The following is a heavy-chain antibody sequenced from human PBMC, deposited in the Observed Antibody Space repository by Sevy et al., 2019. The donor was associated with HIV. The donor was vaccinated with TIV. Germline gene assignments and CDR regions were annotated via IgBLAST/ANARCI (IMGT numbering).Heavy chain of an antibody. Sequence: GGSLRLSCAASVFTFSSYAMHWVRQAPGKGLEWVAVISYDGSNKYYADSVKGRFTISRDNSKNTLYLQMNSLRAEDTAVYYCARDDKDYYDSSGSPGDAFDIWGQGTMVTVSS. CDR2: ISYDGSNK. V-gene: IGHV3-30-3*01. J-gene: IGHJ3*02. D-gene: IGHD3-22*01. CDR3: ARDDKDYYDSSGSPGDAFDI. CDR1: VFTFSSYA.